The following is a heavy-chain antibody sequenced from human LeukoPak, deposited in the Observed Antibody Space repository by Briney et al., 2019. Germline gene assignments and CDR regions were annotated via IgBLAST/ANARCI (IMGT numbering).Heavy chain of an antibody. Sequence: PGGSLRLSCGASGFTFSSYWVHWVRQAPGKGLVWVSRINSDGTSTNYADSVKGRFTISRDNAKNTLYLQMNSLRAEDTAIYYCARDLGRVGTPDWGQGTLVAVSS. CDR2: INSDGTST. J-gene: IGHJ4*02. CDR3: ARDLGRVGTPD. V-gene: IGHV3-74*01. CDR1: GFTFSSYW. D-gene: IGHD4-23*01.